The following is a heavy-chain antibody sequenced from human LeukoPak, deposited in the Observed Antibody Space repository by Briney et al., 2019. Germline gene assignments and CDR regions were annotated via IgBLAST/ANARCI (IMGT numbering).Heavy chain of an antibody. CDR1: GFTFSSYG. CDR2: ISNSGGST. D-gene: IGHD3-10*02. J-gene: IGHJ6*04. Sequence: PGGSLRLSCAASGFTFSSYGMSRVRQAPGKGLEWVSSISNSGGSTYHADSVKGRFTISRDNAKNSLYLQMNSLRAEDTAVYYCAELGITMIGGVWGKGTTVTISS. V-gene: IGHV3-23*01. CDR3: AELGITMIGGV.